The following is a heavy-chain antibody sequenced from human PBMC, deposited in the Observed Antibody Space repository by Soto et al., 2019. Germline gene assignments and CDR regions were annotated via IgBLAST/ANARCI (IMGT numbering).Heavy chain of an antibody. J-gene: IGHJ3*02. D-gene: IGHD1-26*01. CDR3: ARDNVGATLDHAFDI. CDR1: GFTFSSYS. Sequence: EGSLRLSCAAYGFTFSSYSMNWVRQAPGKGLEWVSYISSSSSTIYYADSVKGRFTISRDNAKNSLYLQMNSLRDEDTAVYYCARDNVGATLDHAFDIGGQGTMFTVS. V-gene: IGHV3-48*02. CDR2: ISSSSSTI.